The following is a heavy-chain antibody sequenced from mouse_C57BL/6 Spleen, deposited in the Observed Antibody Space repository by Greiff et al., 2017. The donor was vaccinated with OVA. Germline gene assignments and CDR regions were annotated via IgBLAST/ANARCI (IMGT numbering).Heavy chain of an antibody. D-gene: IGHD2-1*01. V-gene: IGHV5-16*01. Sequence: EVHLVESAGGLVQPGSSMKLSCTASGFTFSDYYMARVRQVPEKGLEWVANINYDGSSTYYLDSLKSRFIISRDNAKNILYLQMSSLKSEDTATYYCARDGDGTYWYFDVWGTGTTVTVSS. J-gene: IGHJ1*03. CDR2: INYDGSST. CDR1: GFTFSDYY. CDR3: ARDGDGTYWYFDV.